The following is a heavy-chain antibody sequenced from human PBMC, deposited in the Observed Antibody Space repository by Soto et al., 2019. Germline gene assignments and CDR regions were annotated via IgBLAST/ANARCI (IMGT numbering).Heavy chain of an antibody. D-gene: IGHD6-13*01. CDR3: VKKSGYLAAAIDY. J-gene: IGHJ4*02. CDR2: IGGSGSFT. CDR1: GFNFSKYA. V-gene: IGHV3-23*01. Sequence: GCPRLSCAASGFNFSKYAMSWVRQAPGKGLEWVSGIGGSGSFTYYADSVKGRFTISRDNSRNTLYLQMNSLRAEDTAVYYCVKKSGYLAAAIDYWGQGTLVTVSS.